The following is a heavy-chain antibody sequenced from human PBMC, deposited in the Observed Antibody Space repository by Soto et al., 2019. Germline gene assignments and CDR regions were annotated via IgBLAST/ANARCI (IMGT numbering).Heavy chain of an antibody. CDR3: AHRILRTVFGLVTTTAIYFDY. CDR2: IYWDDDK. J-gene: IGHJ4*01. Sequence: QITLNESGPTVVKPAETLTLTCTFSGFSLTTSGVGVGWIRQSPGTAPEWLALIYWDDDKRYSASLKRMLNNTNDTSKNPVVRTMASVDPAYTSTYYCAHRILRTVFGLVTTTAIYFDYWRHGTPVVVSS. D-gene: IGHD3-3*01. CDR1: GFSLTTSGVG. V-gene: IGHV2-5*02.